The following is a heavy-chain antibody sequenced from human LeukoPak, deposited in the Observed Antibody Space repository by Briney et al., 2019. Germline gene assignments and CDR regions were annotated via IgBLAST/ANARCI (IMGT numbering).Heavy chain of an antibody. CDR2: IKSKTDGGTT. CDR3: TTNWGEWDPLSRYYFDY. CDR1: GFTFSNAW. Sequence: GGSLRLPCAASGFTFSNAWMSWVRQAPGKGLEWVGRIKSKTDGGTTDYAAPVKGRFTISRDDSKNTLYLQMNSLKTEDTAVYYCTTNWGEWDPLSRYYFDYWGQGTLVTVSS. V-gene: IGHV3-15*01. D-gene: IGHD1-26*01. J-gene: IGHJ4*02.